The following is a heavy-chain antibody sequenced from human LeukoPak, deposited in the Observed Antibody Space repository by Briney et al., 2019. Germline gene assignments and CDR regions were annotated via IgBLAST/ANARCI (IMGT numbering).Heavy chain of an antibody. CDR1: GGSTSSDY. D-gene: IGHD2-15*01. V-gene: IGHV4-59*08. Sequence: SETLSLTCTVSGGSTSSDYWSWIRQPPGKALEWIGNIYHSGGTNYNPSLKSRVTISVDTSKTKFSLKLSSVTAADTAVYYCARIANCSGGGCLGFDPWGQGTLVTVSS. CDR3: ARIANCSGGGCLGFDP. J-gene: IGHJ5*02. CDR2: IYHSGGT.